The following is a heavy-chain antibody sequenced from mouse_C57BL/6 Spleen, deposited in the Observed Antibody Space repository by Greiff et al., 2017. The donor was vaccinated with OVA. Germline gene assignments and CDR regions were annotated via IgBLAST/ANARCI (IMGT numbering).Heavy chain of an antibody. D-gene: IGHD3-2*02. V-gene: IGHV1-54*01. CDR2: INPGSGGT. CDR3: ANGGDSSGYFDY. CDR1: GYAFTNYL. J-gene: IGHJ2*01. Sequence: VKLMESGAELVRPGTSVKVSCKASGYAFTNYLIEWVKQRPGQGLEWIGVINPGSGGTNYNEKFKGKATLTADKSSSTAYMQLSSLTSEDSAVYFCANGGDSSGYFDYWGQGTTLTVSS.